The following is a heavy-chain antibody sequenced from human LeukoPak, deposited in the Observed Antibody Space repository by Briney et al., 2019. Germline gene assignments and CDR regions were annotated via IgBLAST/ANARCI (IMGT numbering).Heavy chain of an antibody. V-gene: IGHV3-30*02. CDR3: GGSDSSSILSVNGYFDY. D-gene: IGHD6-6*01. CDR2: IRYDGSNK. CDR1: GFTFSSYG. Sequence: GGCLSLSCAASGFTFSSYGMHWVRQPPARGLEGVAFIRYDGSNKYYADSVKGRFTISRDNSKNTLYLQMNSLRAEDTAVYYCGGSDSSSILSVNGYFDYWGQGTLVTVSS. J-gene: IGHJ4*02.